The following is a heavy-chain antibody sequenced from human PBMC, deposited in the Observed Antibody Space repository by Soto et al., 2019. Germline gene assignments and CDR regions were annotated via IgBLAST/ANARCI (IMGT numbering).Heavy chain of an antibody. Sequence: QVQLVQSGAEVKKPGSSVKVSCKASGGTFSSYAISWVRQAPGQGLDSMGGIIPISGTANYAQKFPGRVTITADASTSTVYIGLSSLSSEDTAVYFCARSQGSSTSLEIYYYYYYGMDVWGQGTTVTVSS. CDR1: GGTFSSYA. D-gene: IGHD2-2*01. J-gene: IGHJ6*02. CDR2: IIPISGTA. CDR3: ARSQGSSTSLEIYYYYYYGMDV. V-gene: IGHV1-69*01.